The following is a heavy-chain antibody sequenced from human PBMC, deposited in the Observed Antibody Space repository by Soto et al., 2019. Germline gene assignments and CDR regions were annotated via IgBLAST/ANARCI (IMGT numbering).Heavy chain of an antibody. CDR1: GFTISSYS. CDR2: IGNDGRII. D-gene: IGHD2-15*01. J-gene: IGHJ6*02. Sequence: GGSLRLPCAGSGFTISSYSMDWVRQAPGKGLEWLSYIGNDGRIIYADSVMGRFTISRDNGKNSLYLQMNSLRDRDTAVYYCVREGGQAYEMDVWGQGTTVTVSS. V-gene: IGHV3-48*02. CDR3: VREGGQAYEMDV.